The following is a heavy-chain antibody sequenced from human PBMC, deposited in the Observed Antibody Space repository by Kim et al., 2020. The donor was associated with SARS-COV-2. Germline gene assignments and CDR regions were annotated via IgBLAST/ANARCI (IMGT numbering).Heavy chain of an antibody. CDR2: INQDGSES. V-gene: IGHV3-7*01. CDR3: ARSVFGDNY. CDR1: GFTFSHDW. J-gene: IGHJ4*02. D-gene: IGHD3-10*02. Sequence: GGSLRLSCAASGFTFSHDWMTWVRQAPGKGLEWVANINQDGSESYYVDSVKGRFTISRDNAKNSLYLQINSLRVEDTAVYYCARSVFGDNYWGQGTLVSV.